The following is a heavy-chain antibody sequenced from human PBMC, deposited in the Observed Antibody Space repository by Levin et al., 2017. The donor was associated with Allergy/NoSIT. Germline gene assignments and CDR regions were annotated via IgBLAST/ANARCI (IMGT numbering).Heavy chain of an antibody. V-gene: IGHV1-8*02. CDR3: AGCFRTGCQGGSDY. CDR2: MNPHSGNT. J-gene: IGHJ4*02. D-gene: IGHD1-14*01. CDR1: GYIFTNND. Sequence: GESLKISCKASGYIFTNNDMSWVRQAPGQGLEWMGWMNPHSGNTDYAPKFLGRVTMTADTSTSTVYMELSGLKSDDTAVYYCAGCFRTGCQGGSDYWGQGALVTVSS.